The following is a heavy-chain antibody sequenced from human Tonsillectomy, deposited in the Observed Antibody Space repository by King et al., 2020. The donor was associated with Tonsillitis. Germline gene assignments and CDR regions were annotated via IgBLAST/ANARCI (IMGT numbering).Heavy chain of an antibody. Sequence: QLVQSGAEVKKPGASVKVSCKASGYTFTGYYMHWVRQAPGQGLEWMGWINPNSGGTNYAQTFQGRVTMTRDTSISTAYMELSRLTSDDTAVYYCARYGRDGYNYWGQGTLGTVSS. V-gene: IGHV1-2*02. CDR1: GYTFTGYY. CDR3: ARYGRDGYNY. CDR2: INPNSGGT. J-gene: IGHJ4*02. D-gene: IGHD5-24*01.